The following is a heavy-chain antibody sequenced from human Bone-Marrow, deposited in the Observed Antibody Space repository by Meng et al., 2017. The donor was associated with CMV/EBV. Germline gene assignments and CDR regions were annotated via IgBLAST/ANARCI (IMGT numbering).Heavy chain of an antibody. D-gene: IGHD1-14*01. CDR1: GGSISSSNW. V-gene: IGHV4-4*02. J-gene: IGHJ3*02. CDR3: ARGFRRSLTDDSFDI. Sequence: GSLRLSCAVSGGSISSSNWWSWVCQPPGKGLEWIGEIYHSGSTNYNPSLKSRVTISVDTSKNQFSLKLSSVTAADTAVYYCARGFRRSLTDDSFDIWGQGTMVTASS. CDR2: IYHSGST.